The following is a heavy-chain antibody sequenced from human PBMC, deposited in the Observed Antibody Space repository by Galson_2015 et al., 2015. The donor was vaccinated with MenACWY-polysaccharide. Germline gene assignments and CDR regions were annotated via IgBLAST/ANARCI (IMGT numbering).Heavy chain of an antibody. V-gene: IGHV3-21*01. CDR2: ISSSSSYK. CDR3: VRESLPQIYYYGMDV. CDR1: GFTFSSYN. Sequence: SLRLSCAASGFTFSSYNMNWVRQAPGKGLEWVSSISSSSSYKYYADSVKGRFTISRDNAKNSLYLQMNSLRAEDTAVYYCVRESLPQIYYYGMDVWGQGTTVTVSS. J-gene: IGHJ6*02.